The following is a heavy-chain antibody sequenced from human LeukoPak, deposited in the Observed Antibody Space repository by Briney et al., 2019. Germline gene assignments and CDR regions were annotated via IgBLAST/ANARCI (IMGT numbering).Heavy chain of an antibody. CDR1: GFTFSSYE. CDR3: ARGEIIVARNYGMDV. D-gene: IGHD5-12*01. CDR2: ISSSGSTI. Sequence: QPGGSRRLSCAASGFTFSSYEMNWVRQAPRKGLEWVSYISSSGSTIYYADSVKGRFTISRDNAKNSLYLQMNSLRAEDTAVYYCARGEIIVARNYGMDVWGQGTTVTVSS. V-gene: IGHV3-48*03. J-gene: IGHJ6*02.